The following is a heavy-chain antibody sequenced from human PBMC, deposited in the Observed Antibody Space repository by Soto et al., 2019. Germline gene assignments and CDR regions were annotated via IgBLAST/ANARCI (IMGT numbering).Heavy chain of an antibody. D-gene: IGHD3-3*01. V-gene: IGHV3-33*01. CDR3: ARDIFGGAYDFLH. J-gene: IGHJ4*02. CDR1: GFTFSSYG. Sequence: QVQLVESGGGVVQPGRSLRLSCAASGFTFSSYGMHWVRQAPGKGLEWVAVIWYDGSNKYYADSVKGRFTISRDNSKNTLYLQMNSLRAEDTAVYYCARDIFGGAYDFLHGGQGTLVTVSS. CDR2: IWYDGSNK.